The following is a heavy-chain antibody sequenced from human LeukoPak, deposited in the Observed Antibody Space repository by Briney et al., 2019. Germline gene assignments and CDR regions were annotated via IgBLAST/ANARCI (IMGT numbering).Heavy chain of an antibody. D-gene: IGHD6-19*01. J-gene: IGHJ6*03. V-gene: IGHV4-61*02. CDR1: GGSISSGSYY. CDR3: ARDGAVAGGGRGLYYYYYMDV. CDR2: IYTSGST. Sequence: SQTLSLTCTVSGGSISSGSYYWSWIRQPAGKGLEWIGRIYTSGSTNYNPSLKSRVTISVDTSKNQFSLKLSSVTAADTAVYYCARDGAVAGGGRGLYYYYYMDVWGKGTTVTVSS.